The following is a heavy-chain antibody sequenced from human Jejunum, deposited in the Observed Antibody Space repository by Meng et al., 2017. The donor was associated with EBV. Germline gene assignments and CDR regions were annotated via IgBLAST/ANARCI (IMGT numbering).Heavy chain of an antibody. V-gene: IGHV4-30-2*06. CDR1: GGSISTGGYS. J-gene: IGHJ5*02. CDR2: IYHSGSA. Sequence: QLHLQESGSGLVKPSQTLSLTCAVSGGSISTGGYSWHWIRQSPGKGLEWIGYIYHSGSAYYNPSLKSRLTLSVDRSRDQFSLKLISVTAADTAVYYCARGNSGFEHWGQGTLVTVSS. D-gene: IGHD6-19*01. CDR3: ARGNSGFEH.